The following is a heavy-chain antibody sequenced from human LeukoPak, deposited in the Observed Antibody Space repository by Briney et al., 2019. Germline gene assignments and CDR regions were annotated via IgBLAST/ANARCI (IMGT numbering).Heavy chain of an antibody. J-gene: IGHJ4*02. V-gene: IGHV1-69*05. CDR3: ASSYYYDSSGYYEGVDY. CDR1: GGTFSSYA. D-gene: IGHD3-22*01. CDR2: IIPIFGTA. Sequence: GASVKVSCKASGGTFSSYAISWVRQAPGQGIEWMGGIIPIFGTANYAQKFQGRVTITTDESTSTAYMELSSLRSEDTAVYYCASSYYYDSSGYYEGVDYWGQGTLVTVSS.